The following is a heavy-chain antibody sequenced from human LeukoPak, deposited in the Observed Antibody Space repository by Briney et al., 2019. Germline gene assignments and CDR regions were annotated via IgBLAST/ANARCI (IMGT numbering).Heavy chain of an antibody. CDR2: ISSSSSYI. D-gene: IGHD2-2*02. CDR3: ASTVEGVVPAAIGYYYYGMDV. J-gene: IGHJ6*02. V-gene: IGHV3-21*01. CDR1: GFTFSSYS. Sequence: PGGSLRLSCAASGFTFSSYSMNWVRQAPGKGLEWVSSISSSSSYIYYADSVKGRFTISRDNAKNSLYLQMNSLRAEDTAVYYCASTVEGVVPAAIGYYYYGMDVWGQGTTVTVSS.